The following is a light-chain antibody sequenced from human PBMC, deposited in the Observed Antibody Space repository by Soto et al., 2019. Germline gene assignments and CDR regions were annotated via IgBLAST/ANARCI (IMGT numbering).Light chain of an antibody. CDR1: QSVSTY. J-gene: IGKJ4*01. V-gene: IGKV3-11*01. Sequence: EILLTQSPATLSSSPGERATLSCRASQSVSTYLAWYQQKPGQAPRLLFYDASNGATGIPSRFSGSGSGTDFALTISNLDPEDFAVYYCQQRQYWPPLTCGGGTKVEMK. CDR3: QQRQYWPPLT. CDR2: DAS.